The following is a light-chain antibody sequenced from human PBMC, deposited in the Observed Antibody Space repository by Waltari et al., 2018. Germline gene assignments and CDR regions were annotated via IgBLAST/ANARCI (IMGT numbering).Light chain of an antibody. CDR1: QDISNY. CDR3: QQYDNLPPL. CDR2: DAS. Sequence: DIQMTQSPSSLSASVGDRVTITCQASQDISNYLNWYQQNPGKAPKLLIYDASTLETGVPSRFSGSGSGTDFTFTISSLQPEDIATYYCQQYDNLPPLFGPGTKVDIK. J-gene: IGKJ3*01. V-gene: IGKV1-33*01.